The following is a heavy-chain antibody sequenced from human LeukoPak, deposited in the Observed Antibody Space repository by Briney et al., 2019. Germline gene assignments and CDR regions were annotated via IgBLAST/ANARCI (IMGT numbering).Heavy chain of an antibody. CDR3: ARWVVRGVIITTRYMDV. V-gene: IGHV4-38-2*02. CDR2: IYQSETA. CDR1: GYSISSGYF. D-gene: IGHD3-10*01. Sequence: SETLSLTCTVSGYSISSGYFWGWMRQPPGKGLEWIGSIYQSETAHYNPSLKSRVTISVDTSKNQFSLKLSSVTAADTAVYYCARWVVRGVIITTRYMDVWGKGTTVTISS. J-gene: IGHJ6*03.